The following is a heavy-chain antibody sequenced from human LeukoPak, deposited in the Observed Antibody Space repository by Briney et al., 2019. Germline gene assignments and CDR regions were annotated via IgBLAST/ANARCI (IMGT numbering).Heavy chain of an antibody. CDR2: ITYDGYYK. CDR1: GFTFTSYG. D-gene: IGHD2-15*01. CDR3: AKDTPYCSGGSCYSIGYFQH. Sequence: HPGGSLRLSCAASGFTFTSYGMHWVRQSPGKGLEWVALITYDGYYKYYSDSVKGRFTISRENSKNTLYLQMNSLRAEDTAVYYCAKDTPYCSGGSCYSIGYFQHWGQGTLVTVSS. J-gene: IGHJ1*01. V-gene: IGHV3-30*18.